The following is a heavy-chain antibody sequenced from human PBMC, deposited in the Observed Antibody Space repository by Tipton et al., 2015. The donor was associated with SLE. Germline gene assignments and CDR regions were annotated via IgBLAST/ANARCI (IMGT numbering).Heavy chain of an antibody. J-gene: IGHJ4*02. Sequence: GLVKPSETLSLTCTVSGGSITSHYWSWVRQPPGKGLEWIGYIYYTGSTNYNPSLKSRVTISVDTSKSQFSLKLSSVTAADTAVYYCARRLAINTKAFDYWGQGTLVTVSS. D-gene: IGHD3-3*01. V-gene: IGHV4-59*11. CDR3: ARRLAINTKAFDY. CDR2: IYYTGST. CDR1: GGSITSHY.